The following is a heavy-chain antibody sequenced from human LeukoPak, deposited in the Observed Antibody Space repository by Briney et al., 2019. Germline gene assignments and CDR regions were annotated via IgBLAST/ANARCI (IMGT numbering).Heavy chain of an antibody. V-gene: IGHV4-34*01. Sequence: SETLSLTCAVYGGSFSGYYWSWIRQPPGKGLEWIGEINHSGSTNYNPSLKSRVTISVDTSKNQFSLKLSSVTAADTAVYYCARLPSSGYYPHWGQGTLVTVSS. CDR1: GGSFSGYY. J-gene: IGHJ4*02. CDR2: INHSGST. CDR3: ARLPSSGYYPH. D-gene: IGHD3-22*01.